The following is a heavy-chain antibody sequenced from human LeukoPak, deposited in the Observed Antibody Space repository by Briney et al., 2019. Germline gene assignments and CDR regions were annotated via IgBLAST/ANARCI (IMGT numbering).Heavy chain of an antibody. CDR1: GYTFTGYY. Sequence: ASVKVSCKASGYTFTGYYMHWVRQAPGQGLEWMGWINPKNGVTNYAQRFQGRVTMTRDTTISTAYMEMSRLRSDDTAVYYCARCRISLLRGVITPPGMDVWGKGTTVTVSS. J-gene: IGHJ6*04. CDR3: ARCRISLLRGVITPPGMDV. CDR2: INPKNGVT. D-gene: IGHD3-10*01. V-gene: IGHV1-2*02.